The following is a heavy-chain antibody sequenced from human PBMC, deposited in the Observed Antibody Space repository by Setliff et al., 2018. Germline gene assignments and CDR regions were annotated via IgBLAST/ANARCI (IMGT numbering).Heavy chain of an antibody. V-gene: IGHV4-34*01. CDR2: INHSGSG. CDR1: GGSFDTYY. J-gene: IGHJ3*02. Sequence: PSETLSLTCNVYGGSFDTYYWSWIRQPPGKGLEWFEEINHSGSGDYNPSFKSRVTISVDTSKKQFSLTLTSVTAADTALYYCRQAVVGRDVFDIWGQGTVVTVSS. D-gene: IGHD1-1*01. CDR3: RQAVVGRDVFDI.